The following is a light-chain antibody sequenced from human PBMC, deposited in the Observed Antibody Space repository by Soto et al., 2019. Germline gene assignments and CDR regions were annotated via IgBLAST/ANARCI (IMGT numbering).Light chain of an antibody. CDR1: SSDVGGYNY. V-gene: IGLV2-11*01. J-gene: IGLJ2*01. CDR3: CSYAGILV. CDR2: GVS. Sequence: QSALTQPRSVSGSPGQSVTISCTGTSSDVGGYNYVSWYQQHPGKAPKLMIYGVSKRPSGVPDRFSGSKSGNTASLTISGLQAEDEADYYCCSYAGILVFGGGTKLTVL.